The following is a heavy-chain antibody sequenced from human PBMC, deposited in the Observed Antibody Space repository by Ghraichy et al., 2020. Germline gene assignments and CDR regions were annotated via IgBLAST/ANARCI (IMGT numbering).Heavy chain of an antibody. CDR3: ARGTRNRSARIAAAGTLPILPPFDY. CDR2: INHSGST. Sequence: SETLSLTCAVYGGSFSGYYWSWIRQPPGKGLEWIGEINHSGSTNYNPSLKSRVTISVDTSKNQFSLKLSSVTAADTAVYYCARGTRNRSARIAAAGTLPILPPFDYWGQGTLVTVSS. V-gene: IGHV4-34*01. D-gene: IGHD6-13*01. CDR1: GGSFSGYY. J-gene: IGHJ4*02.